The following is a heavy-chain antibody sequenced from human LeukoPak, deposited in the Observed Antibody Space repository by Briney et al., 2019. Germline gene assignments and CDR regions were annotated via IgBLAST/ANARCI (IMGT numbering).Heavy chain of an antibody. CDR2: IDTGNGNT. CDR1: GYIFTSYP. CDR3: ARDRAMADY. J-gene: IGHJ4*02. D-gene: IGHD5-18*01. V-gene: IGHV1-3*04. Sequence: ASVKVSCKASGYIFTSYPIHWVRQAPGQRLEWMGWIDTGNGNTKYSQRFEGRVSVTTDTSAAAAYMELSSLRSEDTAVYYCARDRAMADYWGQGTLVTVSS.